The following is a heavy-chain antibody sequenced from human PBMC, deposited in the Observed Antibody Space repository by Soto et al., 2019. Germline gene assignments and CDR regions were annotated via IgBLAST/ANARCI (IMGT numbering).Heavy chain of an antibody. CDR3: ARAAGAFGYYYYYMDV. CDR2: IKQDGSEK. CDR1: GFTFSSYW. Sequence: GGSLRLSCAASGFTFSSYWMSWVRQAPGKGLEWVANIKQDGSEKYYVDSVKGRFTISRDNAKNSLYLQMNSLRAEDTAVYYCARAAGAFGYYYYYMDVWGKGTTVTVCS. V-gene: IGHV3-7*01. D-gene: IGHD6-13*01. J-gene: IGHJ6*03.